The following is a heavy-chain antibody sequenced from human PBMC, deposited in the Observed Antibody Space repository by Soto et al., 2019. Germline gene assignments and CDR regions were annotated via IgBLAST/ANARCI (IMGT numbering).Heavy chain of an antibody. CDR2: IIPITGTT. V-gene: IGHV1-69*01. Sequence: QVQLVQSGAEVKKPGSSVKVSCKVSGGIFSSYAIGWVRQAPGQGLEWMAGIIPITGTTNRAQKFQGRVTVTADESTTTVYMELSSLTAEDTAVYYCAREYSSLSQYLYFDVWGRGTLVTVSS. J-gene: IGHJ2*01. D-gene: IGHD3-22*01. CDR3: AREYSSLSQYLYFDV. CDR1: GGIFSSYA.